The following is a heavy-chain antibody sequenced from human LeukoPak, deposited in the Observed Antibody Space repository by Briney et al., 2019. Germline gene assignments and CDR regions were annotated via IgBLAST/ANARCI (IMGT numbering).Heavy chain of an antibody. Sequence: PGGSLRLSCTASGFNFGIYGMHWVRQAPGKGLEWVAVMWDDGTNEYYVESVKGRFTISRDNGKRTLYLQMNSLRVEDTAVYYCARDCPAAGHAFDYWGQGTLVTVSS. J-gene: IGHJ4*02. CDR2: MWDDGTNE. CDR3: ARDCPAAGHAFDY. V-gene: IGHV3-33*01. CDR1: GFNFGIYG.